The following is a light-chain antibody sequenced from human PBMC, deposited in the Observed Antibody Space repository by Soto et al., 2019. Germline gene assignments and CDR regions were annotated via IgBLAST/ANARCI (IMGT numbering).Light chain of an antibody. CDR2: GAS. V-gene: IGKV3-20*01. CDR1: QSVSSY. CDR3: QQYGSSPLT. Sequence: EIVLTQSPGTLSLSAGERVTLSCRASQSVSSYLAWYQQKPGQAPRLLIYGASSRATGIPDRFSGSGSGTDFTLTISRLEPEDFAVYYCQQYGSSPLTFGGGTKVDIK. J-gene: IGKJ4*01.